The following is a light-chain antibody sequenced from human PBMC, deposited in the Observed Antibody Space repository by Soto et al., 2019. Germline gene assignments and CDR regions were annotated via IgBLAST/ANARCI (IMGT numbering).Light chain of an antibody. CDR3: QQYHNWPPWT. CDR2: DTS. CDR1: QSLNSN. J-gene: IGKJ1*01. V-gene: IGKV3-15*01. Sequence: EIMMTQYPATLSMSPGETATLSCWASQSLNSNVAWYQQKPVQAPRLLIYDTSTRATDIPDRFSGTGSGTEFTLTISSLQSEDFAVYYCQQYHNWPPWTFGQGTKVEIK.